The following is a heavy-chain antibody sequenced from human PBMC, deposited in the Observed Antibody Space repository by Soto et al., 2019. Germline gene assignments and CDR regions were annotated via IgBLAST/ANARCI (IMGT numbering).Heavy chain of an antibody. Sequence: SETLSLTCTVSGDSVTNYFWTGLRQPPGKGLEWIGNVYHSGSTKYNPSLKSPVTISVDTSKNQFSLELNFVTAADTAVYYCARVSFYYDTSGYGVGWFDPWGQGALVTVS. V-gene: IGHV4-59*02. CDR3: ARVSFYYDTSGYGVGWFDP. J-gene: IGHJ5*02. CDR1: GDSVTNYF. CDR2: VYHSGST. D-gene: IGHD3-22*01.